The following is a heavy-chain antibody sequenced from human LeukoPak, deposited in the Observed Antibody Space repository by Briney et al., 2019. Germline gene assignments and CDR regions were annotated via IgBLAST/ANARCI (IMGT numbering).Heavy chain of an antibody. CDR3: ARETSQKGAHYMDV. Sequence: SETLSLTCAVSGGSVSSGDYSWSWIRQPPGKGLEWIGYIYHTGRSTYNPSLKSRVTISVDTSKNQFSLKLSSVTAADTAVYYCARETSQKGAHYMDVWGKGTTVTISS. CDR1: GGSVSSGDYS. CDR2: IYHTGRS. V-gene: IGHV4-61*08. D-gene: IGHD3-16*01. J-gene: IGHJ6*03.